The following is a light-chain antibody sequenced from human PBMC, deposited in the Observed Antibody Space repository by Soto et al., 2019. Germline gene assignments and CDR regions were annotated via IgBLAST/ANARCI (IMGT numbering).Light chain of an antibody. CDR2: AAS. Sequence: AIRMTQSPSSFSASTGDRVTITCRASQGISSYLAWYQQKPGKAPKLLIYAASTLQSGVPSRFSGSGSGTDFTLTISCLQPEDFATYYCLQDYNYPWTFGQGTKVEIK. CDR1: QGISSY. V-gene: IGKV1-8*01. CDR3: LQDYNYPWT. J-gene: IGKJ1*01.